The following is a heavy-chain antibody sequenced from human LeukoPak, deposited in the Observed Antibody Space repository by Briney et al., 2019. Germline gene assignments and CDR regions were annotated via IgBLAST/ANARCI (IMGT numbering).Heavy chain of an antibody. J-gene: IGHJ6*03. CDR2: INPNSGAT. D-gene: IGHD2-15*01. CDR3: ARGGCSGGSCYPYYYYFYMDV. Sequence: PQASVKVSCKASGYTFTGYYMHWVRQAPGQGLEWMGWINPNSGATNYAQNFQDRVTMTRDTSITTAYMELSRLRSDDTVVYYCARGGCSGGSCYPYYYYFYMDVWGKGTTVTISS. CDR1: GYTFTGYY. V-gene: IGHV1-2*02.